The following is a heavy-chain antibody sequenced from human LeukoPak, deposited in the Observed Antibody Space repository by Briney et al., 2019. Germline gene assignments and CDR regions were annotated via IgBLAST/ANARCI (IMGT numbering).Heavy chain of an antibody. CDR1: GFTFDDYA. CDR2: ISGDGGST. Sequence: GGSLRLSCAASGFTFDDYAMHWVRQAPGKGLEWVSLISGDGGSTYYADSVKGQFTISRDNAKNSLYLQMSSLRAEDTAVYYCARKVNGIFDYWGQGTLVTVSS. V-gene: IGHV3-43*02. D-gene: IGHD1-26*01. J-gene: IGHJ4*02. CDR3: ARKVNGIFDY.